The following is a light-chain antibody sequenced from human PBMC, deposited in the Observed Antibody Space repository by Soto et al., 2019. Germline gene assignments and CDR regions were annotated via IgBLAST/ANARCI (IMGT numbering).Light chain of an antibody. CDR3: QVWDSSSDHFV. CDR1: NIRSKS. CDR2: DDR. V-gene: IGLV3-21*02. Sequence: SYELTQPPSVSVAPGQTARSTWGGHNIRSKSVHWYQQKPGQAPVLVVYDDRDRPSGIPERFSGSNSGNTATLTISRVEAGDEAEYYCQVWDSSSDHFVFGTGTKVTVL. J-gene: IGLJ1*01.